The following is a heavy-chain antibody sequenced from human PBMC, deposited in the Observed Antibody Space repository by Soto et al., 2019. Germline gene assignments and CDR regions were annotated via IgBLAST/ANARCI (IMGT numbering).Heavy chain of an antibody. CDR3: ARGGGHYDILTGYYFTFDY. Sequence: GGSLRLSCAASGFTFSSYSMNWVRQAPGKGLEWVSYISSSSSTIYYADSVKGRFTISRDNAKNSLYLQMNSLRDEDTAVYYCARGGGHYDILTGYYFTFDYWGQGTLVTVSS. CDR1: GFTFSSYS. V-gene: IGHV3-48*02. CDR2: ISSSSSTI. J-gene: IGHJ4*02. D-gene: IGHD3-9*01.